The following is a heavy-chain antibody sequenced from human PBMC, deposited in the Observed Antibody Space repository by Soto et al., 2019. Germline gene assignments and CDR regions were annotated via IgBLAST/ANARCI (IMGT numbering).Heavy chain of an antibody. Sequence: GGSLRLSCAASGFTFSSYAMHWVRQAPGKGLEWVAVISDSGSNKYYADSVKGRFTISRDNSKNTLYLQMNSLRAEDTAVYYCAKDRSGWYGFDYWGQGTLVTVSS. CDR3: AKDRSGWYGFDY. CDR2: ISDSGSNK. D-gene: IGHD6-19*01. V-gene: IGHV3-30-3*01. J-gene: IGHJ4*02. CDR1: GFTFSSYA.